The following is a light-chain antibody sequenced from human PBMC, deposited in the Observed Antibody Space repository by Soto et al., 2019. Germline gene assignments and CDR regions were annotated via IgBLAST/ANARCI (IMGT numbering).Light chain of an antibody. V-gene: IGLV2-14*03. J-gene: IGLJ1*01. CDR1: RLDVGGYNY. CDR2: EVT. Sequence: QSALTQPASVSGSPGQSITISCTGTRLDVGGYNYVSWYQQQPGKAPKLIIYEVTNRPSGVSDRFSGSKSDNTASLTISGLQTEDEADYYCCSYVSSKTYLFATGTKVTVL. CDR3: CSYVSSKTYL.